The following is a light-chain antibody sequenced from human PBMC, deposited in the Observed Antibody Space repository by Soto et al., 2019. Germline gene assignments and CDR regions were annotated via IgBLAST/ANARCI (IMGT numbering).Light chain of an antibody. V-gene: IGKV3-11*01. CDR2: DAS. CDR3: QQRSNWPLIT. CDR1: QSVTNS. J-gene: IGKJ5*01. Sequence: EIVLTQSPVTLSLSPGARATLYCRDSQSVTNSLAWYQQKPGQAPRLLVYDASNRATGIPARFSGSGSGTDFTLTISSLEPEDFAVYYCQQRSNWPLITFGQGTRLEIK.